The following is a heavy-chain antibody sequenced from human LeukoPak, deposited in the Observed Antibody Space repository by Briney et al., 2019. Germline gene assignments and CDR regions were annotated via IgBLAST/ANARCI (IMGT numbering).Heavy chain of an antibody. CDR2: ISGSGGST. V-gene: IGHV3-23*01. D-gene: IGHD3-3*01. Sequence: SGGSLRLSCAASGFTFSSYAMSWVRQAPGKGLEWVSAISGSGGSTYYADSVKGRFTISRDNSKSTLSLQMNSVRAEDTAIYFCARGRFGVVIPQYLQQWGQGTLGTVFS. CDR1: GFTFSSYA. CDR3: ARGRFGVVIPQYLQQ. J-gene: IGHJ1*01.